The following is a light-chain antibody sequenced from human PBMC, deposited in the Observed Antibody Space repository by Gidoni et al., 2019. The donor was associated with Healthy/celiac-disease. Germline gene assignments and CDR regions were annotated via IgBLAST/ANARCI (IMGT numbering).Light chain of an antibody. J-gene: IGKJ1*01. CDR1: QTVGRSY. V-gene: IGKV3-20*01. Sequence: EIVLTQSPGTLSLFPGERAVLSCRASQTVGRSYIAWYQKKVGQPPRLLFYSATDRATGVPDSFIGSGSGTDFTLTISRLDPEDFGVYYCQQFGFSPWTFGQGTKVDIK. CDR2: SAT. CDR3: QQFGFSPWT.